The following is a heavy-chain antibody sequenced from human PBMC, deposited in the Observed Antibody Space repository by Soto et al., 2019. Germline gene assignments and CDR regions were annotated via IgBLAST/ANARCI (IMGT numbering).Heavy chain of an antibody. CDR1: GFTLSSYW. CDR3: MTSVTTHDY. V-gene: IGHV3-7*01. Sequence: EGQLVESERGLVQPGGSLRLCCAASGFTLSSYWMNWVRLAPGKGLEWVANIKQDGSQKNYVDSVKGRFTISRDNAKNSLYLQMSSLRAEDTAVYYCMTSVTTHDYWGQGTLVTVSS. D-gene: IGHD4-17*01. J-gene: IGHJ4*02. CDR2: IKQDGSQK.